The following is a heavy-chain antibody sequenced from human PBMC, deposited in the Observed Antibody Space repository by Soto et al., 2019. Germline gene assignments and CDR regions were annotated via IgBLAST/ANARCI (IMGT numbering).Heavy chain of an antibody. Sequence: QVQLQESGPGLVKPSQTLSLTCTVSGASISSGTYYWTWIRQHPGKGLEWIGYIYYSGSTYYNPSLTSRLTMSVDTSKNQFSLKLSSVTAADTAVYFCARDRHGDEIDYWGQGTLVTVSS. V-gene: IGHV4-31*03. J-gene: IGHJ4*02. CDR2: IYYSGST. CDR3: ARDRHGDEIDY. D-gene: IGHD4-17*01. CDR1: GASISSGTYY.